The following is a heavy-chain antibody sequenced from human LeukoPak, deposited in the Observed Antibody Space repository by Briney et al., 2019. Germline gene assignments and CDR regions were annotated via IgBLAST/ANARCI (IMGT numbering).Heavy chain of an antibody. V-gene: IGHV3-49*04. J-gene: IGHJ6*03. D-gene: IGHD2/OR15-2a*01. CDR3: TRLISVPGTTYMDV. Sequence: GGSLRLSWTAAGFTVVDHVMSWVRQAPGKGLEWIIFIRSKAYAGTTEYAASVKCRYTILRDYSKCICYLQMNSLKTEDTAVYYCTRLISVPGTTYMDVWGRGTTVTVSS. CDR2: IRSKAYAGTT. CDR1: GFTVVDHV.